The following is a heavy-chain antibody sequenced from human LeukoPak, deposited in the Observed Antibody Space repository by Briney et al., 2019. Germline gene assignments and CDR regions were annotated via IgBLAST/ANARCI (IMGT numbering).Heavy chain of an antibody. CDR1: AYSFSNYW. CDR2: IYPGDSDT. CDR3: ARRHCANSNCYRGGEFDP. V-gene: IGHV5-51*01. D-gene: IGHD2-8*01. Sequence: GESPEISCKASAYSFSNYWIGWVRQMPGKGLEWMGIIYPGDSDTRYSPSFQGQVTISADKSISTAYLQWSSLKASDTAMYYCARRHCANSNCYRGGEFDPWGQGTLVTVSS. J-gene: IGHJ5*02.